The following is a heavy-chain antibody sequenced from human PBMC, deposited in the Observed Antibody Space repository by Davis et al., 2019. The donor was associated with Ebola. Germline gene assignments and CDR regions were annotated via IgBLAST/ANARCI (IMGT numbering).Heavy chain of an antibody. D-gene: IGHD3-10*01. CDR3: ARDPAGWFGELFHYGMDV. CDR1: GFTFSSYW. CDR2: INSDGSST. V-gene: IGHV3-74*01. Sequence: HTGGSLRLSCAASGFTFSSYWMHWVRQAPGKGLVWVSRINSDGSSTSYADSVKGRFTISRDNAKNTLYLQMNSLRAEDTAVYYCARDPAGWFGELFHYGMDVWGKGTTVTVSS. J-gene: IGHJ6*04.